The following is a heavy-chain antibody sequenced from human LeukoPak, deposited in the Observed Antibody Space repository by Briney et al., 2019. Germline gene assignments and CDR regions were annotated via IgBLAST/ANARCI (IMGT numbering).Heavy chain of an antibody. CDR2: IYYSGST. CDR1: GGSISSGDYY. CDR3: ARGIYYDSSGYYFDY. Sequence: PSQTLSLTCTVSGGSISSGDYYWSWIRQPPGKGLEWIGYIYYSGSTYYNPSLKSRVTISVDTSKNQFSLKLSSVTAADTAVYYCARGIYYDSSGYYFDYWGXGTLVTVSS. D-gene: IGHD3-22*01. J-gene: IGHJ4*02. V-gene: IGHV4-30-4*01.